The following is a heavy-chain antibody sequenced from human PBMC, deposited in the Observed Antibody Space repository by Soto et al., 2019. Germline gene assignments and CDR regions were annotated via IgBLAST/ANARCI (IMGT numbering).Heavy chain of an antibody. CDR3: ATTSGYSSSWAYFY. Sequence: LRLSCAASGFTFSSYWMSWVRQAPGKGLEWVANIKQDGSEKYYVDSVKGRFTISRDNAKNSLYLQMNSLRAEDTAVYYCATTSGYSSSWAYFYWGQGTLVTVSS. V-gene: IGHV3-7*03. J-gene: IGHJ4*02. CDR2: IKQDGSEK. D-gene: IGHD6-13*01. CDR1: GFTFSSYW.